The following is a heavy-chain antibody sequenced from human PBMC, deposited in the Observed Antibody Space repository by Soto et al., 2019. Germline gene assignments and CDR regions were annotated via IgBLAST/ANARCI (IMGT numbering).Heavy chain of an antibody. J-gene: IGHJ6*02. Sequence: GESLKISFKGSGYSFTSYWISWVRQMPGRGLEWMGRIDPSDSYTNYSPSFQGHVTISADKSISTAYLQWSSLKASDTAMYYCARHCSSTSCYSSYYYGMDVWGQGTTVTVS. CDR1: GYSFTSYW. CDR3: ARHCSSTSCYSSYYYGMDV. D-gene: IGHD2-2*01. V-gene: IGHV5-10-1*01. CDR2: IDPSDSYT.